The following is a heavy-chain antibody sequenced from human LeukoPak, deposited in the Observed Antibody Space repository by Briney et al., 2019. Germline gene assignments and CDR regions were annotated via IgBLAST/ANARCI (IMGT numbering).Heavy chain of an antibody. D-gene: IGHD3-10*01. CDR3: ARASNLPYGSGSYYKKGYNWFDP. CDR2: IIPIFGTA. Sequence: ASVKVSCKASGGTFSSYAISWVRQAPGQGLEWMGGIIPIFGTANYAQKFQGRVTITADESTSTAYMELSSLRFEDTAVYYCARASNLPYGSGSYYKKGYNWFDPWGQGTLVTVSS. V-gene: IGHV1-69*13. CDR1: GGTFSSYA. J-gene: IGHJ5*02.